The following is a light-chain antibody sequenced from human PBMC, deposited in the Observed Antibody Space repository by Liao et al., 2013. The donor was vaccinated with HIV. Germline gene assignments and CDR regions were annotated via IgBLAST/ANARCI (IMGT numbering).Light chain of an antibody. CDR3: QVWDSSGDQRV. CDR2: YDT. V-gene: IGLV3-21*01. Sequence: SYELTQPPSVSVAPGETARISCGGDNIGSKSVHWYQQRPGQAPVLVIFYDTDRPSGIPERFSGSNSGNTATLTISRVEAGDEADYYCQVWDSSGDQRVFGGGTKLTVL. J-gene: IGLJ3*02. CDR1: NIGSKS.